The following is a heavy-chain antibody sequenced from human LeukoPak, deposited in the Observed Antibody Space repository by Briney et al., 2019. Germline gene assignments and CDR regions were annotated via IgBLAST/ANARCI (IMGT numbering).Heavy chain of an antibody. D-gene: IGHD2/OR15-2a*01. J-gene: IGHJ5*02. CDR1: GFTFSSYE. V-gene: IGHV3-48*03. Sequence: GGSLRFSCAASGFTFSSYEMNWVRQAPGKGLEWVSYISSSGSTIYYADSVKGRFTISRDNAKNSLYLQMNSLRAEDTAVYYCARAQYYGGGEDPWGQGTLVTVSS. CDR2: ISSSGSTI. CDR3: ARAQYYGGGEDP.